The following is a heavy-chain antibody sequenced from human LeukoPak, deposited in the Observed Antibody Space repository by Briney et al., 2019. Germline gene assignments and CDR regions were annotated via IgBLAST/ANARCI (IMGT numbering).Heavy chain of an antibody. D-gene: IGHD6-19*01. CDR1: GYTFTGYY. V-gene: IGHV1-2*02. CDR2: INPNSGGT. J-gene: IGHJ4*02. CDR3: AREIDGSGWYYFDY. Sequence: ASVKVSCKASGYTFTGYYMNGVRQAPGQGLEWMGWINPNSGGTNYAQKFQGRVTMTRDTSISTAYMELRSLRSDDTGVYYCAREIDGSGWYYFDYWGQGTLVTVSS.